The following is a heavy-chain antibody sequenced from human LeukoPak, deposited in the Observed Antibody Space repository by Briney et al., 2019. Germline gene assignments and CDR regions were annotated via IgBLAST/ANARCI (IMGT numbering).Heavy chain of an antibody. D-gene: IGHD6-6*01. V-gene: IGHV4-34*01. CDR3: ARGRGAARSADY. J-gene: IGHJ4*02. Sequence: SETLSLTCAVYGGSFSGYYWSWIRPPPGKGLEWIGEINHSGSTNYNPSLKSRVTISVDTSKNQFSLKLRSVTAADTAVYYCARGRGAARSADYWGQGTLVTVSS. CDR2: INHSGST. CDR1: GGSFSGYY.